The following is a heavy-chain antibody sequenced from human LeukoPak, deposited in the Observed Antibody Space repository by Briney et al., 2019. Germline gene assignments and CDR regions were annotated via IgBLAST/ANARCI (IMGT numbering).Heavy chain of an antibody. J-gene: IGHJ6*02. CDR1: GFTFSSYS. D-gene: IGHD4-17*01. CDR3: ARNDYGDYTPEDV. Sequence: PGGSLRLSCAASGFTFSSYSMNWVRQAPGKGLEWVSSISSRSSYIYYADSVKGRFTISRDNAKNSLYLQMNSLRAEDTAVYYCARNDYGDYTPEDVWGQGTTVSVCS. V-gene: IGHV3-21*01. CDR2: ISSRSSYI.